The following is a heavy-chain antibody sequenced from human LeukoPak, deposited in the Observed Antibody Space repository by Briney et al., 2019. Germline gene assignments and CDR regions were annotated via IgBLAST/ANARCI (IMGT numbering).Heavy chain of an antibody. J-gene: IGHJ4*02. CDR2: ISYSGTT. V-gene: IGHV4-59*01. Sequence: SETLSLTCTVSAGSFNSYYWSWIRQPPGKRLEWIGYISYSGTTNHNPSLKSRVIISVDTSKNQFSLKLRSVTAADTAVYYCARVYCSGRCPPDYWGQGTLVTVSS. CDR3: ARVYCSGRCPPDY. D-gene: IGHD2-15*01. CDR1: AGSFNSYY.